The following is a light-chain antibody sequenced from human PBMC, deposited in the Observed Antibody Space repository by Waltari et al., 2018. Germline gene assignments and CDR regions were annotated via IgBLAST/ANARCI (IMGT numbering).Light chain of an antibody. CDR3: QQYLSIPLT. Sequence: EIVLTQSPGTLSLSPGERATLSCRASQSVSNYLVWYQQKPGQAPRLLIYDASNRATGIPARFSGSGSGTDFTLTISSLQAEDVAVYYCQQYLSIPLTFGPGTKVDIK. V-gene: IGKV3-11*01. CDR1: QSVSNY. J-gene: IGKJ3*01. CDR2: DAS.